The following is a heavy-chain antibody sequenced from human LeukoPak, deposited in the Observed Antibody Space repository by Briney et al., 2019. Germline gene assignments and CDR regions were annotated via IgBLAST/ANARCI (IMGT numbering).Heavy chain of an antibody. D-gene: IGHD3-16*02. V-gene: IGHV3-48*01. CDR2: ITSSSTTI. CDR1: GFSFSSYS. Sequence: GGSLRLSCAASGFSFSSYSMYWVRQAPGEGLEWVSYITSSSTTIYHADSVKGRFTISRDNAKNSLYLQMNSLRAEDTAVYYCARVPAGVIGMKDAFDIWGQGTMVTVSS. J-gene: IGHJ3*02. CDR3: ARVPAGVIGMKDAFDI.